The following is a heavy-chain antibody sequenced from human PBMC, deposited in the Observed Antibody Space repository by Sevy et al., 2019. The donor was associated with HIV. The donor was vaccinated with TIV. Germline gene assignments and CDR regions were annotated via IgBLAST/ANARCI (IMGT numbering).Heavy chain of an antibody. CDR3: TTDPSSGYVDY. CDR1: GFTFSNAW. CDR2: IKSKTDGGTT. V-gene: IGHV3-15*01. D-gene: IGHD3-22*01. Sequence: GGSLRLSCAASGFTFSNAWMSWVRQAPGKGLEWVGRIKSKTDGGTTDYAAPVKGRFTISRDDSKKMLYLQMNSMKTEDTAVYYCTTDPSSGYVDYWGQGTLVTVSS. J-gene: IGHJ4*02.